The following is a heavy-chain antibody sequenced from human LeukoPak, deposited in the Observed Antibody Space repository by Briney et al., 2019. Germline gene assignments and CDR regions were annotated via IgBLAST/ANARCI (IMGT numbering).Heavy chain of an antibody. J-gene: IGHJ5*02. D-gene: IGHD3-10*01. CDR1: GGSFSGYY. Sequence: ASETLSLTCAVYGGSFSGYYWSWIRQPPGKGLEWIGEINHSGSTNYNPSLKSRVTMSVDTSKNQFSLKLSSVTAADTAVYYCARDPAPYGSWFDPWGQGTLVTVSS. CDR2: INHSGST. CDR3: ARDPAPYGSWFDP. V-gene: IGHV4-34*01.